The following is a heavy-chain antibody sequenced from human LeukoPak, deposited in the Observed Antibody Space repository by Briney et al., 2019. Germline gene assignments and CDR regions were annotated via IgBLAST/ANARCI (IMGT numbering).Heavy chain of an antibody. J-gene: IGHJ4*02. D-gene: IGHD5-12*01. V-gene: IGHV3-7*01. CDR2: IQQDGSEK. CDR3: ARDNSVATIVFDY. Sequence: GGSLRLSCTTSGFTFGSYDMSWVRQAPGKGLEWVANIQQDGSEKYYVDSVKGRFTISRDNARNSLYLQMNSLRAEDTAVYYCARDNSVATIVFDYWGQGTLVTVSS. CDR1: GFTFGSYD.